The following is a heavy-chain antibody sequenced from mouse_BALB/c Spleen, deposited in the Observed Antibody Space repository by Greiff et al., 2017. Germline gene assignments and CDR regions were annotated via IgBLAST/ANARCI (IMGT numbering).Heavy chain of an antibody. V-gene: IGHV1-87*01. Sequence: VQLQQSGAELARPGASVKLSCKASGYTFTSYWMQWVKQRPGQGLEWIGAIYPGDGDTRYTQKFKGKATLTADKSSSTAYMQLSSLASEDSAVYYCARGDFTTVDFDVWGAGTTVTVSS. J-gene: IGHJ1*01. D-gene: IGHD1-1*01. CDR2: IYPGDGDT. CDR1: GYTFTSYW. CDR3: ARGDFTTVDFDV.